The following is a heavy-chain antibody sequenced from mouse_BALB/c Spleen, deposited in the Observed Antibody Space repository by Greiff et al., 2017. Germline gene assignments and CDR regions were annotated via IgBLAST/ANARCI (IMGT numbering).Heavy chain of an antibody. CDR1: GYTFTSYW. J-gene: IGHJ3*01. D-gene: IGHD2-3*01. CDR2: INPSTGYT. CDR3: ARWIYDGYYRFAY. V-gene: IGHV1-7*01. Sequence: VQLVESGAELAKPGASVKMSCKASGYTFTSYWMHWVKQRPGQGLEWIGYINPSTGYTEYNQKFKDKATLTADKSSSTAYMQLSSLTSEDSAVYYCARWIYDGYYRFAYWGQGTLVTVSA.